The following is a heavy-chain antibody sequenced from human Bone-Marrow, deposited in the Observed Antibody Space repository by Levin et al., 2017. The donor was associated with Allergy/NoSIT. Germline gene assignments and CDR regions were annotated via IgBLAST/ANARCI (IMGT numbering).Heavy chain of an antibody. D-gene: IGHD6-25*01. V-gene: IGHV3-23*01. CDR1: GFTFSSYA. CDR2: ISGSGGST. J-gene: IGHJ6*02. CDR3: AKVGYSSGYRAIYYGMDV. Sequence: GGSLRLSCAASGFTFSSYAMSWVRQAPGKGLEWVSAISGSGGSTYYADSVKGRFTISRDNSKNTLYLQMNSLRAEDTAVYYCAKVGYSSGYRAIYYGMDVWGQGTTVTVSS.